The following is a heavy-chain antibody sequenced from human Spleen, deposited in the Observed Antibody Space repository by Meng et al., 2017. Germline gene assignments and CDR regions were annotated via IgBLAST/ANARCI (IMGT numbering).Heavy chain of an antibody. V-gene: IGHV4-39*07. Sequence: GSLRLSCTVSDGSVISNTYYWAWLRQPPGKSLEWIGNIYYRGDTYYNPSLKSRVIVSVDTSRNQFSLKLNSVTAADTAVYYCASAKAGLGIDYWGQGTLVTVSS. D-gene: IGHD1-14*01. CDR1: DGSVISNTYY. CDR2: IYYRGDT. J-gene: IGHJ4*02. CDR3: ASAKAGLGIDY.